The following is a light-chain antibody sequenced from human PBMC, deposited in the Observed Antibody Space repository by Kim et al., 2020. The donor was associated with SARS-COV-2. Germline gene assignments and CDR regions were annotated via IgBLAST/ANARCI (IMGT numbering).Light chain of an antibody. V-gene: IGKV1-17*01. CDR3: LQHNTYPIT. Sequence: SVGDRVTITCRSSQDIRNDLGWYQQNPGGAPKRLIYGASSLQSGVPSRFSGSGSGTEFTLTISSLQPEDFATYFCLQHNTYPITVGQGTRLEIK. CDR1: QDIRND. J-gene: IGKJ5*01. CDR2: GAS.